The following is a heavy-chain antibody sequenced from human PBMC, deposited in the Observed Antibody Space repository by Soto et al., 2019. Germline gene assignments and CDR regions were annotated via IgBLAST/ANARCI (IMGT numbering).Heavy chain of an antibody. Sequence: GESLKISCKGSGYSFTSYWIGWVRQMPGKGLEWMGIIYPGDSDTKYSPSFQGQVTISADKSISNVYLQWSSLKASDTAMYYCARPGLDQAVPDAFDIWGQGTMVTVSS. J-gene: IGHJ3*02. CDR1: GYSFTSYW. CDR3: ARPGLDQAVPDAFDI. CDR2: IYPGDSDT. V-gene: IGHV5-51*01. D-gene: IGHD2-2*01.